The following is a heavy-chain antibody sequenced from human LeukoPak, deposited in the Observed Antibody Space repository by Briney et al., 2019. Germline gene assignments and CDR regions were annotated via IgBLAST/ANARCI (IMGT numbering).Heavy chain of an antibody. CDR1: GSTFDDYA. Sequence: GGSLRLSCAASGSTFDDYAMHWVRQAPGKGLEWVSGISWNSGSIGYADSVKGRFTISRDNAKNSLYLQMNSLRAEDPALYYCAKVSERYYYYYYMDVWGKGTTVTDSS. J-gene: IGHJ6*03. D-gene: IGHD1-1*01. V-gene: IGHV3-9*01. CDR2: ISWNSGSI. CDR3: AKVSERYYYYYYMDV.